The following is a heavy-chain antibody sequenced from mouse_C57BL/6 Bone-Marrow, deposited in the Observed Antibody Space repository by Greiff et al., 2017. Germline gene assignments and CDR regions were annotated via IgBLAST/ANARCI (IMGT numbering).Heavy chain of an antibody. CDR3: ARPYYYGSSYSFAY. J-gene: IGHJ3*01. CDR1: GYTFTSYW. V-gene: IGHV1-52*01. Sequence: QVHVKQSGAELVRPGSSVKLSCKASGYTFTSYWMHWVKQRPIQGLEWIGNIDPSDSETHYNQKFKDKATLTVDKSSSTAYMQLSSLTSEDSAVYYCARPYYYGSSYSFAYWGQGTLVTVSA. D-gene: IGHD1-1*01. CDR2: IDPSDSET.